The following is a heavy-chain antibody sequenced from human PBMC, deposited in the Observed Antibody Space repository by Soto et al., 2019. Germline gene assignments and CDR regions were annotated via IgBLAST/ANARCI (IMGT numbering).Heavy chain of an antibody. CDR3: ATGGRAYCGGDCRYYFDS. D-gene: IGHD2-21*02. J-gene: IGHJ4*02. Sequence: ESGGGVVQPGRSLRLSCAASRFTFSGYGMHWVRQAPGKGLEWGAVISYDGSNKFYADSVKGRFTISRDDSKNTLYLQMNSLRAEDTAVYYCATGGRAYCGGDCRYYFDSWGQGTLVTVSS. CDR2: ISYDGSNK. CDR1: RFTFSGYG. V-gene: IGHV3-30*03.